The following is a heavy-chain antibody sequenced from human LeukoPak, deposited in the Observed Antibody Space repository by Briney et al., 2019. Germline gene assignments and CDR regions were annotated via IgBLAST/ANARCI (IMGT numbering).Heavy chain of an antibody. D-gene: IGHD3-16*01. CDR3: PRYGVGGDYTTGPLDY. Sequence: PGGSLRLCCAASGSTFSSYSMNGVRQSPGKGLEWVSSISSSSSYIYYADSVKARFTSSSDNANNSLYLQMNRARAEAAAVYYCPRYGVGGDYTTGPLDYWGEETLVTVSS. CDR1: GSTFSSYS. V-gene: IGHV3-21*03. CDR2: ISSSSSYI. J-gene: IGHJ4*02.